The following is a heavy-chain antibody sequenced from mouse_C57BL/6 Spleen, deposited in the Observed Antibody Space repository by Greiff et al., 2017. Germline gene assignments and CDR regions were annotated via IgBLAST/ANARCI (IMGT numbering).Heavy chain of an antibody. V-gene: IGHV1-55*01. Sequence: QIQLQQPGAELVKPGASVKMSCKASGYTFTSYWITWVKQRPGQGLEWIGDIYPGSGSTNYNEKFKSKATLTVDTSSSTAYMQLSSLTSEDSAVYYCARGSITTVVARYFDVWGTGTTVTVSS. CDR1: GYTFTSYW. CDR2: IYPGSGST. D-gene: IGHD1-1*01. CDR3: ARGSITTVVARYFDV. J-gene: IGHJ1*03.